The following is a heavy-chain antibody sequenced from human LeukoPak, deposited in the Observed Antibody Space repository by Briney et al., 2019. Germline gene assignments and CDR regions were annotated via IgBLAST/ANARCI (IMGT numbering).Heavy chain of an antibody. D-gene: IGHD3-22*01. CDR1: GGSVSSGLHY. J-gene: IGHJ3*02. CDR3: ARDLASYYDSSGYFDAFDI. V-gene: IGHV4-61*01. Sequence: PSETLSLTCTVSGGSVSSGLHYWNWIRQPPGKGLEWMGYVYYNGNFNYNPSLESRVTMSLDTSKNQFSLRLSSVTAADTAVYYCARDLASYYDSSGYFDAFDIWGQGTMVTASS. CDR2: VYYNGNF.